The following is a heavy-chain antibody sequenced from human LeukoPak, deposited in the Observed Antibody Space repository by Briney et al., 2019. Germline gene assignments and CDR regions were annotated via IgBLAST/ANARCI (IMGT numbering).Heavy chain of an antibody. CDR1: GFTFSSYA. CDR2: ISGSGGST. V-gene: IGHV3-23*01. CDR3: ARDTLRGGHLPHD. D-gene: IGHD3-10*01. J-gene: IGHJ4*02. Sequence: PGGSLRLSCAASGFTFSSYAMSWVRQAPGKGLEWVSAISGSGGSTYYADSVKGRFTISRDNSKNTLYLQMNSLRAEDTAVYYCARDTLRGGHLPHDWGQGTLVTVSS.